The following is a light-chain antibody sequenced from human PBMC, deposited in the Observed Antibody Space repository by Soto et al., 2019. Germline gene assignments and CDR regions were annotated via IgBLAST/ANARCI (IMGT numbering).Light chain of an antibody. CDR2: GNS. CDR3: QSYDSSLSGYV. CDR1: SSNIGAYYD. J-gene: IGLJ1*01. Sequence: QSVLTQPPSVSGAPGQTVTISCTGSSSNIGAYYDVHWYQHLPGTATKPRFYGNSNRPSGVPDRFSGSKSGTSDSLAITGLQAEDEADYYCQSYDSSLSGYVFGTGTKVTVL. V-gene: IGLV1-40*01.